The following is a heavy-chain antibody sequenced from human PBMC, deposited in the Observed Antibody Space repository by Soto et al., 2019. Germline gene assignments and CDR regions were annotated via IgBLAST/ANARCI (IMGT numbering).Heavy chain of an antibody. J-gene: IGHJ4*02. Sequence: QVQLVESGGGLVKPGGSLRLSCAASGFTFSDYYMSWIRQAPGKGLEWVSYISSSDNIIYYADSVKGRFTISRDNAKNSLYLQVHSLRAEDTAVYYCARDLGYYDSSGYFDYWGQGTLVTVSS. CDR3: ARDLGYYDSSGYFDY. CDR1: GFTFSDYY. CDR2: ISSSDNII. V-gene: IGHV3-11*01. D-gene: IGHD3-22*01.